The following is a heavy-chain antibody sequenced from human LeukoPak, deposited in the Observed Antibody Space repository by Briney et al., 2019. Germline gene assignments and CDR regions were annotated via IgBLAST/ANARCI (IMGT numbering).Heavy chain of an antibody. CDR2: ISGSGGST. CDR1: GFTFNNYA. D-gene: IGHD4-23*01. CDR3: ARVSGGNLNYFDY. V-gene: IGHV3-23*01. J-gene: IGHJ4*02. Sequence: GGSLRLSCAASGFTFNNYAMSWVRQAPGKGLEWVSAISGSGGSTYYADSVKGRFTISRDSSKNTLYLQMNTLRAEDTAVYYCARVSGGNLNYFDYWGQGTLVTVSS.